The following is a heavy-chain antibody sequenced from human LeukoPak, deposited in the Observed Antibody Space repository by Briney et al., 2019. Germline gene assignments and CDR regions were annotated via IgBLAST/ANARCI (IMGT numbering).Heavy chain of an antibody. V-gene: IGHV3-9*01. J-gene: IGHJ4*02. CDR1: RFTFDDYA. Sequence: GGSLRLSCAASRFTFDDYAKHWVRQAPGQGQECVSGISWNSGSIGYADSVKGRFTISRDNAKNSLYLQMNSLRAEDTALYYCEKNHSVAGTKSYTFDYWGQGTLVTVSS. CDR2: ISWNSGSI. CDR3: EKNHSVAGTKSYTFDY. D-gene: IGHD6-19*01.